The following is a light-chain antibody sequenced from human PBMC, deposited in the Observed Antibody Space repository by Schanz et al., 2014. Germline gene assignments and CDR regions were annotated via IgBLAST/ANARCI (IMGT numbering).Light chain of an antibody. CDR1: QTVTSNY. Sequence: EIVLTQSPGTLSFSPGERAALSCRASQTVTSNYLAWYQRKPGQAPRLLIYGAFTRATAIPDRFSGSGSGTDFTLTISRLEPEDFAVYYCQQRSNWPPMYTFGQGT. V-gene: IGKV3D-20*02. CDR3: QQRSNWPPMYT. J-gene: IGKJ2*01. CDR2: GAF.